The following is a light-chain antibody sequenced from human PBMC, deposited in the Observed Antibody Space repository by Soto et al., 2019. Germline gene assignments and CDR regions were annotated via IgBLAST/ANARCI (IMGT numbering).Light chain of an antibody. CDR3: QQYYSPPVT. CDR2: WAS. V-gene: IGKV4-1*01. Sequence: DIVMTQSPDSLAVSLGERATINCKSSQSVLYSSNNENYLAWYQQKPGQPPKLLIYWASTRESGVPDRFSGRGSGTGFALTISSLQAEDVAVYYCQQYYSPPVTFGGGTKVEIK. CDR1: QSVLYSSNNENY. J-gene: IGKJ4*01.